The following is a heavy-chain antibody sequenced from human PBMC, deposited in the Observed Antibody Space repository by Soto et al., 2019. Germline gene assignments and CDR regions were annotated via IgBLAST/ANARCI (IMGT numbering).Heavy chain of an antibody. CDR1: GDSVSSNSAA. CDR2: TYYRSKWYN. D-gene: IGHD3-10*01. CDR3: ATRLLWFGESEGDSDY. J-gene: IGHJ4*02. V-gene: IGHV6-1*01. Sequence: PSQTLSLTCAISGDSVSSNSAAWNWIRQSPSRGLEWLGRTYYRSKWYNDYAVSVKSRITINPDTSKNQFSLKLSSVTAADTAVYYCATRLLWFGESEGDSDYWGQGTLVTVSS.